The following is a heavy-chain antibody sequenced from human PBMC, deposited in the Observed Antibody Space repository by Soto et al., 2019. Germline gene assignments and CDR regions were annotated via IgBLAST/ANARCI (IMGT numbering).Heavy chain of an antibody. CDR3: TREVDDCPSLFDP. Sequence: SQTLSLTCAISGDSVSSNSAAWNWLRQSPSRCVEWLGRTYYKSKWYNDYAVSVKSRITINPDTSKNRFSLQLNSVSPEDTAVCYCTREVDDCPSLFDPWGQGTRVTVSS. V-gene: IGHV6-1*01. CDR2: TYYKSKWYN. J-gene: IGHJ5*02. D-gene: IGHD2-21*02. CDR1: GDSVSSNSAA.